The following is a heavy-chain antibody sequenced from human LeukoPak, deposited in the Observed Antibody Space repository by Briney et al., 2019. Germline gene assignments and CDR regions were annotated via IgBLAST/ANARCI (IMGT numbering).Heavy chain of an antibody. CDR1: GFTFSSYS. J-gene: IGHJ4*02. CDR3: ARGSSYGYGY. V-gene: IGHV3-21*01. Sequence: PGGSLRLSCAASGFTFSSYSMNWVRQAPGKGLEWVSSISSRSSYIYYADSVKGRFTISRDNAKNSLYLQMNSLRAEDTAVYYCARGSSYGYGYWGQGTLVTVSS. D-gene: IGHD5-18*01. CDR2: ISSRSSYI.